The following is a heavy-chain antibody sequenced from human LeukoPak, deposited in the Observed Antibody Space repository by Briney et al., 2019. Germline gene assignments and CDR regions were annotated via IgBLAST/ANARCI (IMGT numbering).Heavy chain of an antibody. CDR1: GGSISSSSYY. CDR3: ARDTRLRFLIGD. Sequence: PSETLSLTCTVSGGSISSSSYYWGWIRQPPGKGLEWIGSIYYSGSTYYNPSLKSRVTISVDTSKNQFSLKLSSVTAADTAVYYCARDTRLRFLIGDWGQGTLVTVSS. D-gene: IGHD3-3*01. CDR2: IYYSGST. J-gene: IGHJ4*02. V-gene: IGHV4-39*07.